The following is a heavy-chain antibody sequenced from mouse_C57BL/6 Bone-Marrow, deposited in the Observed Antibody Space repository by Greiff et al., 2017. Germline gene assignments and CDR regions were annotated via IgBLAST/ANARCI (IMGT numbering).Heavy chain of an antibody. D-gene: IGHD2-1*01. J-gene: IGHJ3*01. Sequence: EVQLQQSGPELVKPGASVKIPCKASGYTFTDYNMDWVKQSHGKSLEWIGDINPNNGGTIYNQKFKGKATLTVDKSSGTAYMELRSLTSEDTAVYYCATFYYGNYDWGQGTLVTVSA. CDR1: GYTFTDYN. V-gene: IGHV1-18*01. CDR2: INPNNGGT. CDR3: ATFYYGNYD.